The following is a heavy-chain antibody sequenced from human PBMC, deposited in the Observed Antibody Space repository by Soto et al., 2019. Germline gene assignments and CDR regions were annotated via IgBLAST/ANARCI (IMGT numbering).Heavy chain of an antibody. CDR1: GFTFSSYG. V-gene: IGHV3-23*01. Sequence: EVQLLESGGGLVQPGGSLRLSCAASGFTFSSYGMSWVRQAPGKGLEWVSAISGSGGSIYYADFVKGRFTISRDNSKNTQNLQMNSLRAEDTAVYYWAKEGGRGGGCFDYWGQGTLVTVSS. D-gene: IGHD2-15*01. CDR3: AKEGGRGGGCFDY. CDR2: ISGSGGSI. J-gene: IGHJ4*02.